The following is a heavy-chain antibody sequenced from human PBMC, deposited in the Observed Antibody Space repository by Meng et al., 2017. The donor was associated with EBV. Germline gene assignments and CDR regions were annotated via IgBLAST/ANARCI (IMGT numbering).Heavy chain of an antibody. V-gene: IGHV4-39*07. D-gene: IGHD3-10*01. J-gene: IGHJ4*02. CDR2: IYYSGST. Sequence: QLQLQESGPGLVKPSXXXXPTXTVSGGSISSSSYYWGWIRQPPGKGLEWIGSIYYSGSTYYNPSLKSRVTISVDTSKNQFSLKLSSVTAADTAVYYCARSSPVRFGELSNWGQGTLVTVSS. CDR1: GGSISSSSYY. CDR3: ARSSPVRFGELSN.